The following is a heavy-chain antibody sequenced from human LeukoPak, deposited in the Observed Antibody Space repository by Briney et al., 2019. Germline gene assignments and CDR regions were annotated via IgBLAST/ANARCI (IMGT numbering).Heavy chain of an antibody. CDR2: IIPILGIA. V-gene: IGHV1-69*04. CDR1: GGTFSSYT. J-gene: IGHJ6*03. CDR3: ARDEGYVSLSGLGAYYYYYMDV. Sequence: ASVKVSCKASGGTFSSYTISWVPQAPGQGLEWMGKIIPILGIANYAQKFQGRVTLTADKSTSTAYMELSSLRSEDTAVNYCARDEGYVSLSGLGAYYYYYMDVSGKGSTVTVYS. D-gene: IGHD3-3*01.